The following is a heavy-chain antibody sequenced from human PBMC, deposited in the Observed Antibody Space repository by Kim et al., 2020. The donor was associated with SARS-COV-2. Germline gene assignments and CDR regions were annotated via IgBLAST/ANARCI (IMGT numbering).Heavy chain of an antibody. D-gene: IGHD5-18*01. V-gene: IGHV3-53*01. J-gene: IGHJ2*01. Sequence: GGSLRLSCAASGFTVSSNYMSWVRQAPGKGLEWVSGIYSGGSTYYADSVKGRFTISRDNSKNTLYLQMNSLRAEDTAVYSCASHVDTAMVEVWYCDLWG. CDR2: IYSGGST. CDR3: ASHVDTAMVEVWYCDL. CDR1: GFTVSSNY.